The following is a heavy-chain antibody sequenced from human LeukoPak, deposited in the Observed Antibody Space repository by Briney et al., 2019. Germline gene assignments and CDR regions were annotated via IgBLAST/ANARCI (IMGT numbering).Heavy chain of an antibody. Sequence: GGSLRLSCVSSEFSFSTYAMSWVRQAPGKGLEWVSCISGTSGRTYYADSVKGRVTISRDNSKKTLYLQMNSLRAEDTAVYYCAKDLLPGRCCSGGSCPFDPWGQGTLVTVSS. J-gene: IGHJ5*02. CDR3: AKDLLPGRCCSGGSCPFDP. D-gene: IGHD2-15*01. CDR2: ISGTSGRT. V-gene: IGHV3-23*01. CDR1: EFSFSTYA.